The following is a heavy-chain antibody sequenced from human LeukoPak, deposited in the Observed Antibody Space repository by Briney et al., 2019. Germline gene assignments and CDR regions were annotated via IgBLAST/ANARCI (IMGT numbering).Heavy chain of an antibody. CDR3: ARLYSSSRGPDY. V-gene: IGHV1-69*05. CDR1: GGTFSSYA. CDR2: IIPIFGTA. Sequence: SVKVSCKASGGTFSSYAISWVRQAPGQGLEWMGGIIPIFGTANYAQKFQGRVTITTDESTSTAYMELSSLRSEDTAVYYCARLYSSSRGPDYWGQGTLVTVSS. D-gene: IGHD6-6*01. J-gene: IGHJ4*02.